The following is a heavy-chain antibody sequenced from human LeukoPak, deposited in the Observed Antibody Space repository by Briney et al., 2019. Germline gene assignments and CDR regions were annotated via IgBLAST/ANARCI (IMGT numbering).Heavy chain of an antibody. CDR2: IIPIFGTA. CDR3: GGVKADYDILTGYYPAGPFDY. D-gene: IGHD3-9*01. CDR1: GGTFSSYA. V-gene: IGHV1-69*13. J-gene: IGHJ4*02. Sequence: GASVKVSCKASGGTFSSYASSWVRQAPGQGLEWMGGIIPIFGTANYEQNFQGRVTITADESTSTAYMEVSSLRSEDTAVYYCGGVKADYDILTGYYPAGPFDYWGQGTLVTVSS.